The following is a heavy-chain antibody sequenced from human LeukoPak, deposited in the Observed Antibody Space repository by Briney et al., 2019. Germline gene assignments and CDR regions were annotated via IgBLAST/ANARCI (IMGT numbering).Heavy chain of an antibody. Sequence: GVSLRLSWAASGFTFDYYGMNWVRQAPGKGLELISGIHWNGDTTNYAASVEGRFTISRDNAKNSLYLQMNSLRAEDTVLYQAEDGIRYYYYYYMDVWGKGTTVTVSS. CDR2: IHWNGDTT. CDR3: EDGIRYYYYYYMDV. D-gene: IGHD3-9*01. V-gene: IGHV3-20*01. J-gene: IGHJ6*03. CDR1: GFTFDYYG.